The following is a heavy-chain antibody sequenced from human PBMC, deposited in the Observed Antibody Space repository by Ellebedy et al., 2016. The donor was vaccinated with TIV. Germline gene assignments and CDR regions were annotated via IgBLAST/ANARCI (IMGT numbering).Heavy chain of an antibody. V-gene: IGHV3-48*04. D-gene: IGHD4-11*01. CDR1: GFTFSSYS. CDR2: ISSSSSTI. CDR3: ATYSNYLNYYYYGMDV. Sequence: GGSLRLSCAASGFTFSSYSMNWVRQAPGKGLEWVSYISSSSSTIYYADSVKGRFTISRDNAKNSLYLQMNSLRAEDTAVYYCATYSNYLNYYYYGMDVWGQGTTVTVSS. J-gene: IGHJ6*02.